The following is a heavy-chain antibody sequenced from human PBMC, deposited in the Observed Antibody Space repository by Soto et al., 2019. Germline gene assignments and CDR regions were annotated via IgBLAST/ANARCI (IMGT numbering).Heavy chain of an antibody. J-gene: IGHJ3*01. CDR3: ATWHEREHAYDV. CDR1: GLTVSGKKY. V-gene: IGHV3-53*01. D-gene: IGHD1-1*01. Sequence: DVHLVESGGGLIQPGESLRLSCAAFGLTVSGKKYVAWVRQAPGQGMEWVSALYDVDGSFYADSVKGRFTTSSDRSKTTVYRQMNGLRPDEPAVYYCATWHEREHAYDVWGQGTTVTFSS. CDR2: LYDVDGS.